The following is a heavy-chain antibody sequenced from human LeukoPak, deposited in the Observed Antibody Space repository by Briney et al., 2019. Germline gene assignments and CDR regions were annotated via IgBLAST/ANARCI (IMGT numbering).Heavy chain of an antibody. CDR1: GSTFSSYW. Sequence: PGGSLRLSCAASGSTFSSYWMNWVRQPPGKGLVWVSRINSDGSSTTYADSVKGRFTISRDNAKNTLYLQMNSLRAEDTAVYYCARSYCSSTSCYAWFDYWGQGTLVTVSS. V-gene: IGHV3-74*01. CDR3: ARSYCSSTSCYAWFDY. CDR2: INSDGSST. J-gene: IGHJ4*02. D-gene: IGHD2-2*01.